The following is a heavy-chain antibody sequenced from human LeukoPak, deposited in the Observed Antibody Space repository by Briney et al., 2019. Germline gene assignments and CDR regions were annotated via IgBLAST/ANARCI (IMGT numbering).Heavy chain of an antibody. D-gene: IGHD1-1*01. J-gene: IGHJ4*02. CDR3: ARSLTTLTYEGY. CDR1: GFTFSNYW. CDR2: INSGSTYT. Sequence: PGGSLRLSCEASGFTFSNYWMNWVRQAPGKGLEWVSSINSGSTYTYYTESVKGRFTVSRDNAKNSLFLQMNSLRAEDTAIYYCARSLTTLTYEGYWGQGTLVTVSS. V-gene: IGHV3-21*01.